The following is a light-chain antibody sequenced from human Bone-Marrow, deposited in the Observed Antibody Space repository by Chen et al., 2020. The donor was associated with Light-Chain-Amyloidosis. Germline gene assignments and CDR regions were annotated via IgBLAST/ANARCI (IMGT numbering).Light chain of an antibody. V-gene: IGKV1-5*03. J-gene: IGKJ1*01. CDR1: QSISSW. Sequence: DIQLTQSPSTLSASVGDRVTITCRASQSISSWLAWYQQKPGKAPTLLIYKASSLERGVPSRFSGSGSGTEFTLTSSSLQPDDFASYYCQQYNSYAFGQGTKVEI. CDR2: KAS. CDR3: QQYNSYA.